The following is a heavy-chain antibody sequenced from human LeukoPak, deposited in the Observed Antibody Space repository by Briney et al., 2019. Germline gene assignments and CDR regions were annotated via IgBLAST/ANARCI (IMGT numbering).Heavy chain of an antibody. J-gene: IGHJ6*03. CDR2: IIPIFGTA. Sequence: ASVEVSCKASGGTFSSYAISWVRQAPGQGLEWMGGIIPIFGTANYAQKFQGRVTITADESTSTAYMELSSLRSEDTAVYYCARDLGATSYYYYYMDVWGKGTTVTVSS. CDR1: GGTFSSYA. D-gene: IGHD1-26*01. CDR3: ARDLGATSYYYYYMDV. V-gene: IGHV1-69*13.